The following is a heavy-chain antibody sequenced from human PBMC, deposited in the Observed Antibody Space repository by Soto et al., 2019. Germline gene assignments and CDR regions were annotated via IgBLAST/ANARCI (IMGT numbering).Heavy chain of an antibody. J-gene: IGHJ4*02. Sequence: EVQLLESGGGLVKSGGSLRLSCEASGFTFSSSAMNWVRQAPGKGLEWISAISGSGGTIWYADSVRGRFTISRDNPKNTLYLQMNSLRAEDTAVYYCARETCSSWRQPTDYWGQGTLITVSS. CDR3: ARETCSSWRQPTDY. D-gene: IGHD6-13*01. V-gene: IGHV3-23*01. CDR2: ISGSGGTI. CDR1: GFTFSSSA.